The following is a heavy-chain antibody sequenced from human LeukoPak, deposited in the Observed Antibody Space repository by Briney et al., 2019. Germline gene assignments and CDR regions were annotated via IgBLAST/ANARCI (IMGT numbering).Heavy chain of an antibody. Sequence: SETLSLTCTVSGGSISSSSYYWGWIRQPPGKGLEWIGSIYYSGSTYYNPSLKSRVTISVDTSKNQFSLKLSSVTAADTAVYYCARGAKSGSSPYYYYMDVWGKGTTVTVSS. CDR2: IYYSGST. D-gene: IGHD6-6*01. CDR3: ARGAKSGSSPYYYYMDV. J-gene: IGHJ6*03. V-gene: IGHV4-39*07. CDR1: GGSISSSSYY.